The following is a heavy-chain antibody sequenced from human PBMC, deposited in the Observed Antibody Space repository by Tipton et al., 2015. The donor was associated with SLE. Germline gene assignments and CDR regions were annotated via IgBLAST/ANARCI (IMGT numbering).Heavy chain of an antibody. CDR1: AGSISSGSYY. Sequence: TLSLTCTVSAGSISSGSYYWSWIRQPAGKGLEWIGRIYTSGNTNYNPSLKSRVTVSVDTSKNQFSLKLSSVTAADTAIYYCARGGYSSGWYGDYFVYCGQGTLVTVSS. CDR3: ARGGYSSGWYGDYFVY. J-gene: IGHJ4*02. CDR2: IYTSGNT. D-gene: IGHD6-19*01. V-gene: IGHV4-61*02.